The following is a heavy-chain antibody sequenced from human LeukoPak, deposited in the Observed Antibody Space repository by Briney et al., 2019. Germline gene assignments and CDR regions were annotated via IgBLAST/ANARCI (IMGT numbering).Heavy chain of an antibody. CDR2: ISPYNGKT. Sequence: ASVTVSCKASGYIFSNFFSSYGITWVRQAPGQGLEWMGWISPYNGKTKFAQKFQGIVTMTTETSTSTAYMELRSLRSDDTAVYYCARGEYYDSSLSEIWGQGTMVTVSS. D-gene: IGHD3-22*01. J-gene: IGHJ3*02. CDR3: ARGEYYDSSLSEI. CDR1: GYIFSNFFSSYG. V-gene: IGHV1-18*01.